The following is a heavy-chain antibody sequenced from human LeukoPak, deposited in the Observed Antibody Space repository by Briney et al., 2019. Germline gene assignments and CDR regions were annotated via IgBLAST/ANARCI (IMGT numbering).Heavy chain of an antibody. V-gene: IGHV4-34*01. J-gene: IGHJ4*02. D-gene: IGHD3-10*01. CDR2: IYYSGST. CDR3: ARYDSGEFDY. CDR1: GGSFSGHY. Sequence: SETLSLTCAVCGGSFSGHYWSWIRQPPGKGLEWIGSIYYSGSTYYNPSLKSRVTISVDTSKNQFSLKLSSVTAADTAVYYCARYDSGEFDYWGRGTLVIVSS.